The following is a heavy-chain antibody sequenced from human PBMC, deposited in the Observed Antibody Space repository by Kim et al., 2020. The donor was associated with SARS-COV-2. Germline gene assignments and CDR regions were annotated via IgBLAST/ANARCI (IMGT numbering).Heavy chain of an antibody. CDR2: GST. J-gene: IGHJ5*02. Sequence: GSTYYQPTLKSRVTISVDTSKNQFALKLSSVTAADTAVYYCARELEGWFDPWGQGTLVTVSS. D-gene: IGHD1-1*01. CDR3: ARELEGWFDP. V-gene: IGHV4-31*02.